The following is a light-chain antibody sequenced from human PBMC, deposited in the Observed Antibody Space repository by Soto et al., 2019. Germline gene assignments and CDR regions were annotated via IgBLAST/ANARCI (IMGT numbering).Light chain of an antibody. V-gene: IGLV1-47*01. J-gene: IGLJ3*02. Sequence: QSALTQPPSASGTPGQRVTISCSGSSSNIGSNYIYWYQQLPGTAPKLLIYRNDQRPSEVPDRFSGSKSGISASLAISGLRSEDEADYYCAAWDNSLKWVFGGGTKLTVL. CDR3: AAWDNSLKWV. CDR1: SSNIGSNY. CDR2: RND.